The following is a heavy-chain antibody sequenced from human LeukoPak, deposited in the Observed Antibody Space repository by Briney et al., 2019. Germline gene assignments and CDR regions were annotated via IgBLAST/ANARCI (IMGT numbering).Heavy chain of an antibody. CDR1: GGTFSTSG. J-gene: IGHJ4*02. CDR3: ARSSGSNYYFDY. Sequence: GSSVKVSCKASGGTFSTSGISWVRQAPGQGLEWMGRIIPIFGPPKYAQKFQGTVTITTDESTSTAYMELSSLTSEDTAVYYCARSSGSNYYFDYWGQGTLVTVSS. D-gene: IGHD1-26*01. V-gene: IGHV1-69*05. CDR2: IIPIFGPP.